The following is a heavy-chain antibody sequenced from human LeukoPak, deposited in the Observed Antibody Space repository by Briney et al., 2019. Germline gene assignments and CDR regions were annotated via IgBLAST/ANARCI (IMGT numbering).Heavy chain of an antibody. Sequence: SVKVSCKASGGTFSSYAISWVRQAPGQGLEWMGGIIPIFGTANYAQKFQGRVTITADESTSTAYMELSSLRSEDTAVYYCARVPYYDILTGYFLHAFDIWGQGTMVTVS. V-gene: IGHV1-69*01. CDR1: GGTFSSYA. CDR3: ARVPYYDILTGYFLHAFDI. D-gene: IGHD3-9*01. J-gene: IGHJ3*02. CDR2: IIPIFGTA.